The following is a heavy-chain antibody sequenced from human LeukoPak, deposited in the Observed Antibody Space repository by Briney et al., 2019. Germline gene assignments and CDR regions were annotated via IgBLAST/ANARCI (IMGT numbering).Heavy chain of an antibody. CDR3: AREAVMTPPWLHP. Sequence: PGGSLRLSCAASGFTFSAYAMHWVRQAPGKGLQWVARMSYDGSSQEYADSVRGRFTISRDNSKDTLYLHMNRLRQDDTATYFCAREAVMTPPWLHPWGQGTLVIVSS. J-gene: IGHJ5*02. CDR2: MSYDGSSQ. V-gene: IGHV3-30*19. CDR1: GFTFSAYA. D-gene: IGHD3-22*01.